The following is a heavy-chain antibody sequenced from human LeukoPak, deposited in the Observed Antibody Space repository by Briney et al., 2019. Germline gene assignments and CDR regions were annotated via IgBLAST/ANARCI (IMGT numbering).Heavy chain of an antibody. D-gene: IGHD6-13*01. CDR1: GGSFSGYY. CDR3: ARRVYSSSWYRGGWFDP. Sequence: SETLSLTCAVYGGSFSGYYWSWIRQPPGKGLEWIGEINHSGSTNYNPSLKSRVTISVDTSKNQFSLKLSSVTAADTAVYYCARRVYSSSWYRGGWFDPWGQGTLVSVSS. J-gene: IGHJ5*02. V-gene: IGHV4-34*01. CDR2: INHSGST.